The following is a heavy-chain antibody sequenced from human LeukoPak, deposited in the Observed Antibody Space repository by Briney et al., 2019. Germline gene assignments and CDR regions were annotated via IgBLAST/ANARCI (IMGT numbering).Heavy chain of an antibody. Sequence: SETLSLTCTVSGGSVTDYYWSWIRQSPGKGLEWIGYIYYTGTSYNPSLKSRVTISVDTSKNQFSLKLSSVTAADTAVYYCARVSRVERRSVDYWGQGTLVTVSS. D-gene: IGHD1-1*01. V-gene: IGHV4-59*02. CDR3: ARVSRVERRSVDY. CDR2: IYYTGT. J-gene: IGHJ4*02. CDR1: GGSVTDYY.